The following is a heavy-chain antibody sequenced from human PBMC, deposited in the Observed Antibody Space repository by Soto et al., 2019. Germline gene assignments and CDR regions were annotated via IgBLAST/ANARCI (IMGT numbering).Heavy chain of an antibody. CDR3: ARDQAYHDFWSDIDGGIGYYFDY. V-gene: IGHV3-30-3*01. CDR1: GFTFSSYA. Sequence: GGSLRLSCAASGFTFSSYAMHWVRQAPGKGLDWVAVISYDGSNKYYADSVNGRFTISRDNSKNTLYLQMNSLRSEDTAVYYCARDQAYHDFWSDIDGGIGYYFDYWGQGTLVTVSS. J-gene: IGHJ4*02. CDR2: ISYDGSNK. D-gene: IGHD3-3*01.